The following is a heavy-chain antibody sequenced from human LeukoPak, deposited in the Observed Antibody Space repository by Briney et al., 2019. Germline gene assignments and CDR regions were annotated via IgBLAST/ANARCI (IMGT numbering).Heavy chain of an antibody. V-gene: IGHV4-34*01. Sequence: SETLSLTCAVYGGSFNDYYWNWIRQPPGKGLEWIGEINLRGSTTYNPSLKSRVTISLDESKNQFSLKLSSVTAADTAVYYCARRRNYYDSSGYYRTWGQGTLVTVSS. CDR1: GGSFNDYY. CDR3: ARRRNYYDSSGYYRT. CDR2: INLRGST. D-gene: IGHD3-22*01. J-gene: IGHJ5*02.